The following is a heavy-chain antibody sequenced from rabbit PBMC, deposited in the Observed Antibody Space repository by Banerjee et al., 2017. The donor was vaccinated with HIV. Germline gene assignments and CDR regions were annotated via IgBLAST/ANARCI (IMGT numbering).Heavy chain of an antibody. Sequence: QEQVVESGGGLVQPEGSLALTCTASGFSFSSYWICWVRQAPGKGLEWIACIGDSSGSAYYASWAKGRFTISKTSSTTVTLQMTSLTAADTATYFCARDLVSSSGYAFNLWGPGTLVTVS. D-gene: IGHD1-1*01. CDR2: IGDSSGSA. V-gene: IGHV1S45*01. J-gene: IGHJ4*01. CDR3: ARDLVSSSGYAFNL. CDR1: GFSFSSYW.